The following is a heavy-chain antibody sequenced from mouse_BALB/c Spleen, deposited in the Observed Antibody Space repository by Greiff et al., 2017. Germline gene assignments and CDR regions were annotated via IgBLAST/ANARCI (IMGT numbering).Heavy chain of an antibody. J-gene: IGHJ4*01. CDR2: ISSGSSTI. D-gene: IGHD2-4*01. CDR1: GFTFSSFG. CDR3: ARSCYYYDGYAMDY. V-gene: IGHV5-17*02. Sequence: DVMLVESGGGLVQPGGSRKLSCAASGFTFSSFGMHWVRQAPEKGLEWVAYISSGSSTIYYADTVKGRFTISRDNPKNTLFLQMTSLRSEDTAMYYCARSCYYYDGYAMDYWGQGTSVTVSS.